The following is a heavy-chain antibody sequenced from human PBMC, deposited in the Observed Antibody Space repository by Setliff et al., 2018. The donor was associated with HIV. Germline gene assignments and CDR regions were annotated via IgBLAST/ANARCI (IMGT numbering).Heavy chain of an antibody. Sequence: GGSLRLSCVVSGLTFNRYWMSWVRQVPGKGLEWVSNTKYDGSESYYVDSVKGRFTISRDNAKNSLYLQMNSLRVEDTAVYYCASRIQSDAFDIWGHGTMVTVSS. J-gene: IGHJ3*02. CDR3: ASRIQSDAFDI. CDR1: GLTFNRYW. CDR2: TKYDGSES. V-gene: IGHV3-7*01.